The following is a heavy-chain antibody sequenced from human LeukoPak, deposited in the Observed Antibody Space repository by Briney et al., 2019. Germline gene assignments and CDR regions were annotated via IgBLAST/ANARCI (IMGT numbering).Heavy chain of an antibody. CDR2: INTDGSST. CDR3: ASAPPNIVVVPATGAFDI. V-gene: IGHV3-74*01. Sequence: PGGSLRLSCAASGFTFSSYWMHWVRQAPGKGLVWVSRINTDGSSTSYADSVKGRFTISRDNAKNTLYLQMNSLRAEDTAVYYCASAPPNIVVVPATGAFDIWGQGTMVTVSS. CDR1: GFTFSSYW. J-gene: IGHJ3*02. D-gene: IGHD2-2*01.